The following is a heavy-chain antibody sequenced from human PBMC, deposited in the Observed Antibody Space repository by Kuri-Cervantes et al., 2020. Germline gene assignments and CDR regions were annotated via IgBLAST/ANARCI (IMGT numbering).Heavy chain of an antibody. CDR3: AKDTTDYYYGMDV. J-gene: IGHJ6*02. Sequence: GESLKISCAASGFTFDDYAMHWVRQAPGKGLEWVSLITWDGGSTYYADSVKGRFTIPRDNSKNSLYLQMNSLRTEDTALYFCAKDTTDYYYGMDVWGQGTTVTVSS. CDR1: GFTFDDYA. CDR2: ITWDGGST. V-gene: IGHV3-43D*03.